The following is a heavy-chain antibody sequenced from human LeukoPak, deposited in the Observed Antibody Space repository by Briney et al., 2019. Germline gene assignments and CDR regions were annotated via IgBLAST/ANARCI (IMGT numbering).Heavy chain of an antibody. CDR2: INPNSGGT. V-gene: IGHV1-2*02. J-gene: IGHJ6*03. Sequence: GASVKVSCKASGYTFTGYYIHWVGQAPGQGLECMGWINPNSGGTNYAQNFQGRVTMTRDTSISTAYMELSRLRSDDTAVYYCARDLYQWLPSTRPRDYYYYMNVWGEGTTVTVSS. D-gene: IGHD6-19*01. CDR3: ARDLYQWLPSTRPRDYYYYMNV. CDR1: GYTFTGYY.